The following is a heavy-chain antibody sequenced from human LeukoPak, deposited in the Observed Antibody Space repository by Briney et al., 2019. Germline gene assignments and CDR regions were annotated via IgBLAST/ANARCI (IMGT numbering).Heavy chain of an antibody. CDR3: AKALPRIVGATEGVDY. V-gene: IGHV3-30*18. CDR1: GFTFSSYG. CDR2: ISYDGSNK. D-gene: IGHD1-26*01. J-gene: IGHJ4*02. Sequence: PGRSLRLSCAASGFTFSSYGMHWVRQAPGKGLEWVAVISYDGSNKYYADSVKGRFTISRDNSKSTLYLQMNSLRAEDTAVYYCAKALPRIVGATEGVDYWGQGTLVTVST.